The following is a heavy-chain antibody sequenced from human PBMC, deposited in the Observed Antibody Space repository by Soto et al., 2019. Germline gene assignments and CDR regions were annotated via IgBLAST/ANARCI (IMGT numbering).Heavy chain of an antibody. J-gene: IGHJ6*02. Sequence: EVQLVESGGGLVKPGGSLRLSCAASGFTFSNVWMNWVRQAPGKGLEWVGRIKSKTDGGTTDYAAPVKGRFTISRDDSKNTLYLQMNSLKTEDTAVYYGTSEVDSSGWYSYFYYGMDVWGQGTTVTVAS. CDR2: IKSKTDGGTT. D-gene: IGHD6-19*01. CDR3: TSEVDSSGWYSYFYYGMDV. V-gene: IGHV3-15*07. CDR1: GFTFSNVW.